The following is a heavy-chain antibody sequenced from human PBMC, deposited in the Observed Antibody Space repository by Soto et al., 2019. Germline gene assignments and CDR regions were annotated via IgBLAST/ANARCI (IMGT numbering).Heavy chain of an antibody. V-gene: IGHV3-23*01. J-gene: IGHJ6*03. CDR2: ISGSGGST. CDR1: GFTFSSYA. D-gene: IGHD2-15*01. Sequence: GGSLRLSCAASGFTFSSYAMSWVRQAPGKGLEWVSAISGSGGSTYYADSVKGRFTISRDNSKNTLYLQMNSLRAEDTAVYYCAKNLVVVVAANRYYYYYMDVWGKGTTVTVSS. CDR3: AKNLVVVVAANRYYYYYMDV.